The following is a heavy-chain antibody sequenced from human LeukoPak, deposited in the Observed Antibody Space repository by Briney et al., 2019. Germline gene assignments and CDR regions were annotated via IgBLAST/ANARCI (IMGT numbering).Heavy chain of an antibody. CDR1: GSTFSNHK. V-gene: IGHV3-21*01. D-gene: IGHD5-18*01. CDR2: ISRTATYI. Sequence: GGSLRLSCAASGSTFSNHKMNWVRQAPGKGLEWVSSISRTATYIYYPDSLRGRFTISRDNAKNSLHLQMNSLRVEDTAVYYCARRASTERGHSYGLDYWGQGTLVTVSS. CDR3: ARRASTERGHSYGLDY. J-gene: IGHJ4*02.